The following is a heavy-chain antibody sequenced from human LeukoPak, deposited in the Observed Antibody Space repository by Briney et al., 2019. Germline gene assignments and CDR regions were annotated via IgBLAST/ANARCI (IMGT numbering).Heavy chain of an antibody. Sequence: GASVKVSCKASGFTSTTSTMQWVRQARGQRLEWIGWIVVGSGDTNYAEKFQERVTITRDMSTSTVYVELSSLRSDDTAVYYCAADQPRYPDAFDIWGQGTMVTVSS. D-gene: IGHD1-1*01. CDR3: AADQPRYPDAFDI. J-gene: IGHJ3*02. V-gene: IGHV1-58*02. CDR2: IVVGSGDT. CDR1: GFTSTTST.